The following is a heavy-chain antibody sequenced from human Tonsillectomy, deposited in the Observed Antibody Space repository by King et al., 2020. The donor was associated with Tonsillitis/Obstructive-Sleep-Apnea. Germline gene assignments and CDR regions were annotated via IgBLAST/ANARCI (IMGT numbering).Heavy chain of an antibody. D-gene: IGHD3-3*01. CDR3: AKGRREWLFKHDGFDI. Sequence: QVQLQQWGAGLLKPSETLSLTCGVYGESFSDYYWSWCRQPPGKGLEWIVEINHSGSTVYNPSLRSRVIISIDTSKSQLSLCLGPVTAADTAVYYCAKGRREWLFKHDGFDIWGLGTMVIVS. CDR1: GESFSDYY. CDR2: INHSGST. J-gene: IGHJ3*02. V-gene: IGHV4-34*01.